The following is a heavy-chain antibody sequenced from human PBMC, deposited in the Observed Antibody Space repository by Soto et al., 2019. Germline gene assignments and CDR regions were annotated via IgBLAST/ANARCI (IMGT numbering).Heavy chain of an antibody. CDR2: ISAYNGNT. J-gene: IGHJ6*03. D-gene: IGHD3-10*01. CDR3: ARDGNRITMVRGAKTYPYMDV. V-gene: IGHV1-18*01. CDR1: GYTFTSYG. Sequence: ASVKVSCKASGYTFTSYGISWVRQAPGQGLEWMGWISAYNGNTNYAQKLQGRVTMTTDTSTSTAYMELRSLRSDDTAVYYCARDGNRITMVRGAKTYPYMDVWGKGTTVTVSS.